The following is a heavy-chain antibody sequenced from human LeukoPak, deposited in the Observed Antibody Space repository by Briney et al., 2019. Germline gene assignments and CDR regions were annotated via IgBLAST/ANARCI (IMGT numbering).Heavy chain of an antibody. D-gene: IGHD3-22*01. CDR3: ARKGYYYDSSGYYSDS. Sequence: GASVKVSRKASGYTFTSYAMNWVRQAPGQGLEWMGWINTNTGNPTYAQGFTGRFVFSLDTSVSTAYLQISSLKAEDTAVYYCARKGYYYDSSGYYSDSWGQGTLVTVSS. CDR2: INTNTGNP. V-gene: IGHV7-4-1*02. J-gene: IGHJ5*01. CDR1: GYTFTSYA.